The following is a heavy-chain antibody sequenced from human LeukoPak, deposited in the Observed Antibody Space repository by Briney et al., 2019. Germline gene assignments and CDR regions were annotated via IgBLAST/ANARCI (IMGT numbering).Heavy chain of an antibody. V-gene: IGHV4-4*02. CDR3: ARELLNAPTPGAY. D-gene: IGHD2-21*01. J-gene: IGHJ4*02. CDR2: VHRSGST. Sequence: SETLSLTCAVSIDSTNGNYGSWVRQSPGKGLEWIGEVHRSGSTNYKPSLKRRVTISIDRSKDQISLDLTSVTAADTAVYYCARELLNAPTPGAYWGQGILVTVSS. CDR1: IDSTNGNY.